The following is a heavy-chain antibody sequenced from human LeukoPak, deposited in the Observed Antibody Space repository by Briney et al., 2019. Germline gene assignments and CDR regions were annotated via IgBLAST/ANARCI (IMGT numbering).Heavy chain of an antibody. CDR3: ARGADSSGWYGYFDY. J-gene: IGHJ4*02. CDR2: IYSGGST. Sequence: GGSLRLSWAASGFTVSSNYMSWVRQAPGKGLEWVSIIYSGGSTYYADSVKGRFTISRDISKNTLYLQMNSLRAEDTAVYYCARGADSSGWYGYFDYWGQGTLVTVSS. D-gene: IGHD6-19*01. CDR1: GFTVSSNY. V-gene: IGHV3-53*01.